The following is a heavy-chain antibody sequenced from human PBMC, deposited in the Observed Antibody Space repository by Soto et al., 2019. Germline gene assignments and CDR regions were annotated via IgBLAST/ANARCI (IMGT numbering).Heavy chain of an antibody. Sequence: QVQLVQSGAEVKKPGASVKVSCKASGYTFTHYGISWARQAPGQGLAWMGWISALNGNTKYVDNFQDRVTMTTDTSTNTSYMEVRSLRSDDTAIYYCARVYGSGSYIAFDFWGQGTMVTVSS. CDR3: ARVYGSGSYIAFDF. CDR1: GYTFTHYG. V-gene: IGHV1-18*01. CDR2: ISALNGNT. J-gene: IGHJ3*01. D-gene: IGHD3-10*01.